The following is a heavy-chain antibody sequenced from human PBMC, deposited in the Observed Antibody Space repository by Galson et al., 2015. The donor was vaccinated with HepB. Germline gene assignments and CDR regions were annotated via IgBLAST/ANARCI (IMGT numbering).Heavy chain of an antibody. CDR2: FDPEDGET. V-gene: IGHV1-24*01. Sequence: VKVSCKVSGYTLTELSMHWVRKAPGKGLEWMGGFDPEDGETIYAQKFQGRVTMTEDTSTDTAYMELSSLRSEDTAVYYCATGMYSSPNWFDPWGQGTLVTVSS. CDR1: GYTLTELS. CDR3: ATGMYSSPNWFDP. J-gene: IGHJ5*02. D-gene: IGHD6-13*01.